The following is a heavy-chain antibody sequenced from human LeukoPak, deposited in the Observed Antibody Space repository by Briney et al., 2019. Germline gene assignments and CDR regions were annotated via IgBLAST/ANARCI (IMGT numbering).Heavy chain of an antibody. CDR1: GGAFSSYA. V-gene: IGHV1-69*13. Sequence: GASVKVSCKASGGAFSSYAISWVRQAPGQGLEWMGGIIPIFGTANYAQKFQGRVTITADESTSTAYMELSSLRSEDTAVYYCARADCSGGSRYSQNDYWGQGTLVTVSS. D-gene: IGHD2-15*01. J-gene: IGHJ4*02. CDR3: ARADCSGGSRYSQNDY. CDR2: IIPIFGTA.